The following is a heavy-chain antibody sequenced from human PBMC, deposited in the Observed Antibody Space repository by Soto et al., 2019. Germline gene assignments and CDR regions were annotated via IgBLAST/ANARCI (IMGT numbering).Heavy chain of an antibody. J-gene: IGHJ4*02. CDR3: TRYSYGASEY. V-gene: IGHV3-15*01. Sequence: EVQLVESGGGLGKPGGSLRLSCAASGFTVSNAWMSWVRQAPGKGLGWVGRIKSKTDGGTTEYDAPVKGRFTISRDDSKNTLYLQMNSLKTEDTAVYYCTRYSYGASEYWGQGTLVTVSS. CDR1: GFTVSNAW. D-gene: IGHD5-18*01. CDR2: IKSKTDGGTT.